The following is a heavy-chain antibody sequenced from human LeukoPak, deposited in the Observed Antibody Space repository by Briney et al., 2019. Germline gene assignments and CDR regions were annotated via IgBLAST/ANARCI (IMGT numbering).Heavy chain of an antibody. V-gene: IGHV4-59*08. CDR2: IYYSGST. J-gene: IGHJ3*02. CDR1: GGSISSYY. CDR3: ARRVRRDAFDI. Sequence: SETLSLTCTVSGGSISSYYWSWIRQPPGKGLEWIGYIYYSGSTNYNPSLKSRVTISVDTSKNQFSLKLSSVTAADTAVYYCARRVRRDAFDIWGQGTMVTVSS.